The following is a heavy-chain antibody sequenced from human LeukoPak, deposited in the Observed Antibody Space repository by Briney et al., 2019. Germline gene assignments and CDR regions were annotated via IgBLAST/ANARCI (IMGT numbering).Heavy chain of an antibody. D-gene: IGHD6-19*01. CDR3: AGGYHFLRRAVAGTVSYFYLDV. CDR1: GGSISSYY. V-gene: IGHV4-59*08. J-gene: IGHJ6*03. Sequence: SETLSLTCTVSGGSISSYYWSWIRQPPGKGLEWVGYIYYSGSTNYNPSLKSRVTISVDASKNQFSLKLSSVTAADTAVYYCAGGYHFLRRAVAGTVSYFYLDVWGKGSTVTISS. CDR2: IYYSGST.